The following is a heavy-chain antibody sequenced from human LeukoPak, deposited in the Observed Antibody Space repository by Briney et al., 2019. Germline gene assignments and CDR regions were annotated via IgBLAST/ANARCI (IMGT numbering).Heavy chain of an antibody. V-gene: IGHV1-18*01. D-gene: IGHD3-10*01. CDR2: ISGFNAYT. CDR3: ARDHWSHYYGSGGENYFDP. J-gene: IGHJ5*02. Sequence: GASVKVSCKASGYSFTMYGISWVRQAPGQGLEWMGWISGFNAYTNYAQKLQGRVTKTTDTSTSTAYMEVRGLRSDDTAVYYCARDHWSHYYGSGGENYFDPWGQGTLVTVSS. CDR1: GYSFTMYG.